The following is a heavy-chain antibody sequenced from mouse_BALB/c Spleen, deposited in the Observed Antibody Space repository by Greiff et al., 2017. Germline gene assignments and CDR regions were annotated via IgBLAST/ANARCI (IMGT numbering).Heavy chain of an antibody. CDR2: IWSGGST. D-gene: IGHD2-10*01. Sequence: QVQLQQSGPGLVQPSQSLSITCTVSGFSLTSYGVHWVRQSPGKGLEWLGVIWSGGSTDYNAAFISRLSISKDNSKSQVFFKMNSLQANDTAIYYCARNYAGLPPFAYWGQGTLVTVSA. CDR3: ARNYAGLPPFAY. J-gene: IGHJ3*01. CDR1: GFSLTSYG. V-gene: IGHV2-2*02.